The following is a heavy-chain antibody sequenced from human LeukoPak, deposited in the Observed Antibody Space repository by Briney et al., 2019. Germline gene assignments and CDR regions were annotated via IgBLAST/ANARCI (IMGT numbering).Heavy chain of an antibody. D-gene: IGHD4-17*01. J-gene: IGHJ3*02. Sequence: GGSLRLSCAASGFTFSSYAMSWVRQAPGKGLEWVSAISGSGGSTYYADSVKGRFTISRDNSKNTLYLQMNSLRAEDTAVYYCARDTYGDLSLDIWGQGTVVTVSS. V-gene: IGHV3-23*01. CDR1: GFTFSSYA. CDR2: ISGSGGST. CDR3: ARDTYGDLSLDI.